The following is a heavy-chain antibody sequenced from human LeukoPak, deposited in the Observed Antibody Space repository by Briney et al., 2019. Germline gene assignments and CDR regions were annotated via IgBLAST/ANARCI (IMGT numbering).Heavy chain of an antibody. J-gene: IGHJ4*02. CDR2: IKQDGSEK. Sequence: GGSLRLSCAASGFIFSSYWMSWVREAPGKGLEWVANIKQDGSEKYCVDSVKGRFTICRDNAKNSLFLQMNSLGDEDTAIYYCARDVRGPGSTALDYWGQGILVTVSS. D-gene: IGHD3-10*01. V-gene: IGHV3-7*01. CDR1: GFIFSSYW. CDR3: ARDVRGPGSTALDY.